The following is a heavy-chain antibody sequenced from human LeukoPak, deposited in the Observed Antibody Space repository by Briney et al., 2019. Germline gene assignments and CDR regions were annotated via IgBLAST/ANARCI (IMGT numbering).Heavy chain of an antibody. Sequence: SGKVSCKASGYTFTSYAMNWVRQAPGQGLEWMGGIIPIFGTANYAQKFQGRVTITADESTSTAYMELSSLRSEDTAVYYCARVGASSSPTYYYYGMDVWGQGTTVTVSS. CDR3: ARVGASSSPTYYYYGMDV. CDR1: GYTFTSYA. V-gene: IGHV1-69*13. D-gene: IGHD6-13*01. CDR2: IIPIFGTA. J-gene: IGHJ6*02.